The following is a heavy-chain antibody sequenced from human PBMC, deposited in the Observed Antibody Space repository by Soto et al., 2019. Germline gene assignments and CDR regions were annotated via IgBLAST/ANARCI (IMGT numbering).Heavy chain of an antibody. CDR2: IYHSGST. D-gene: IGHD4-17*01. CDR1: GGSISSGGYS. J-gene: IGHJ5*02. V-gene: IGHV4-30-2*01. CDR3: ARGPTVTTDLGWFDP. Sequence: SETLSLTCAVSGGSISSGGYSWSWIRQPPGKGLEWIGYIYHSGSTYYNPSLKSRVTISVDRSKNQFSLKLSSVTAADTAVYYCARGPTVTTDLGWFDPWGQGTLVTVSS.